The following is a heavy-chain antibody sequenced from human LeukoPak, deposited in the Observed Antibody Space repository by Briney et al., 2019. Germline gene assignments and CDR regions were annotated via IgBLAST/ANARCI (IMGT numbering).Heavy chain of an antibody. Sequence: SETLSLTCTVSGGSISSYYWSWIRQPPGKGLEWIGYIYYSGSTNYNPSLKSRVTISVDTSKNQFSLKLSSVTAADTAVYYCARDPGYCSGGSCYGVDYFDYWGQGTLVTVSS. CDR3: ARDPGYCSGGSCYGVDYFDY. CDR1: GGSISSYY. CDR2: IYYSGST. D-gene: IGHD2-15*01. V-gene: IGHV4-59*01. J-gene: IGHJ4*02.